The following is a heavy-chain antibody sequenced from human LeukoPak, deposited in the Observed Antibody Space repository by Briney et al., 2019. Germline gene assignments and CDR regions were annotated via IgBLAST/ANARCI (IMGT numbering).Heavy chain of an antibody. V-gene: IGHV3-21*01. CDR1: GFTFSSYT. CDR2: ISSSSSYL. D-gene: IGHD1-26*01. J-gene: IGHJ4*02. CDR3: AGLVGRATSVDH. Sequence: GGSLRLSCAASGFTFSSYTMNWVRQAPGKGLEWVSSISSSSSYLNYADSVKGRFTISRDNAKNSVYLQMNSLRAEDTAMYNCAGLVGRATSVDHWGQGTLVTVSS.